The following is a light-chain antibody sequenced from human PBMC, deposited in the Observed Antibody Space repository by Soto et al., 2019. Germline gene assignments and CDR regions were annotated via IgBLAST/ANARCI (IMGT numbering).Light chain of an antibody. CDR2: GAA. V-gene: IGKV3-20*01. CDR3: QRYGTSLPLT. Sequence: EIVLTQSPGTLSLSPGDRATLSCRASQRVSSNYLAWYQQKPGQAPRHLSYGAASMATGIPDRLSGSGSGTALPLTISRLEAEDFAVYYCQRYGTSLPLTFGGGTKVPSK. J-gene: IGKJ4*01. CDR1: QRVSSNY.